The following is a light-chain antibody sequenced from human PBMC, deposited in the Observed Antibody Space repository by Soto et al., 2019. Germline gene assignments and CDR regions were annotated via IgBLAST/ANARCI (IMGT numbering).Light chain of an antibody. CDR1: SSDIGTFSS. J-gene: IGLJ2*01. V-gene: IGLV2-8*01. Sequence: QSALTQPPSASGSPGQSVTISCTGTSSDIGTFSSISWYQQYPGTAPKLMIFGVSQRPSGVPDRFSGSKSANTASLTVSGLQDEDEAEYYCSSQAGSDSLMVFGGGTKVTVL. CDR3: SSQAGSDSLMV. CDR2: GVS.